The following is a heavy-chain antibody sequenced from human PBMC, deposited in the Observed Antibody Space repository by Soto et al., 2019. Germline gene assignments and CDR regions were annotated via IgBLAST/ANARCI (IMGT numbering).Heavy chain of an antibody. Sequence: GGSLRLSCAASGFTFSSYAMNWFRQAPGKGLEWVSSISSSGSTIYYADSVKGRFTISRDNAKNSLYLQMNSLRAEDTAVYYCARDSYSSGPFDYWGQGTLVTVSS. CDR3: ARDSYSSGPFDY. D-gene: IGHD6-19*01. J-gene: IGHJ4*02. V-gene: IGHV3-48*03. CDR1: GFTFSSYA. CDR2: ISSSGSTI.